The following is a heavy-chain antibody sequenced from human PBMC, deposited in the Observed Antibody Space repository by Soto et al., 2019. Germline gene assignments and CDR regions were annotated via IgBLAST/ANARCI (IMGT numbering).Heavy chain of an antibody. Sequence: QVQLVQSGAEVKKPGSSVKVSCKASGGTFSSFSFSWVRQAPGQGLEWMGRIIPKLGTTNYAQKLQGRVTITADEATTTAYMELSSLRFEDTAMYYCARGRRYGGEARGTSILLGAMLSWGQGTLVTVSS. CDR3: ARGRRYGGEARGTSILLGAMLS. D-gene: IGHD2-21*01. CDR2: IIPKLGTT. V-gene: IGHV1-69*11. J-gene: IGHJ1*01. CDR1: GGTFSSFS.